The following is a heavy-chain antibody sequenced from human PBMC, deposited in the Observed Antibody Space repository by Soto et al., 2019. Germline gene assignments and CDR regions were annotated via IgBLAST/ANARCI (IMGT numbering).Heavy chain of an antibody. J-gene: IGHJ5*02. V-gene: IGHV1-24*01. D-gene: IGHD2-2*01. CDR2: FDPEDGET. CDR1: GYTLTELS. CDR3: ATEALGYCSSTSCLNWFDP. Sequence: GASVKVSCKVSGYTLTELSMHWVRQAPGKGLEWMGGFDPEDGETIYAQKFQGRVTMTEDTSTDTAYMELSSLRSEDTAVYYCATEALGYCSSTSCLNWFDPWGQGTLVTVSS.